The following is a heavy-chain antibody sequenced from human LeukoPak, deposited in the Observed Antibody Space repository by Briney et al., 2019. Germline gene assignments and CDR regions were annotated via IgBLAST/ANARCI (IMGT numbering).Heavy chain of an antibody. CDR3: VKNWGIAAAEYYFDY. V-gene: IGHV3-64D*06. J-gene: IGHJ4*02. Sequence: GGSLRLSCAASGFTFSNYAMHWVRQAPGKGLEYVSAIGTNAGRTYYADSVKGRFTISRDNSKNTLYLQMSSVRAEDTAVYYCVKNWGIAAAEYYFDYWGQGTLVTVSS. CDR2: IGTNAGRT. D-gene: IGHD6-13*01. CDR1: GFTFSNYA.